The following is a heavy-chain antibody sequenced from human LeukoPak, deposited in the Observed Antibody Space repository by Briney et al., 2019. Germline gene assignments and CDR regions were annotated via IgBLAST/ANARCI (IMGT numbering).Heavy chain of an antibody. D-gene: IGHD6-13*01. CDR1: GGSISSYY. J-gene: IGHJ5*02. CDR2: IYYSGST. CDR3: ARFRSSWYGWFDP. Sequence: PSETLSLTCTVSGGSISSYYWSWIRQPPGKGLEWIGYIYYSGSTNYNPSLKSRVTISLDTSKNQFSLKLSSVTAADTAVYYCARFRSSWYGWFDPWGQGTLVTVSS. V-gene: IGHV4-59*08.